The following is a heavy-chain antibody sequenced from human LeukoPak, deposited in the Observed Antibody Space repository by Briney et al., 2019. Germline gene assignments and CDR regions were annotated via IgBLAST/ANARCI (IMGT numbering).Heavy chain of an antibody. J-gene: IGHJ6*03. V-gene: IGHV3-64*01. CDR1: GFTFSSYA. D-gene: IGHD2-21*01. Sequence: PGGSLRLSCAASGFTFSSYAMHWVRQAPGKGLEYVSAISSNGGSTYYANSVKGRFTISRDNSKNTLYLQMGSLRAEDMAVYYCARDRMDCGGDCWIRRPLEKIGPVIPYYYYMDVWGKGTTVTVSS. CDR3: ARDRMDCGGDCWIRRPLEKIGPVIPYYYYMDV. CDR2: ISSNGGST.